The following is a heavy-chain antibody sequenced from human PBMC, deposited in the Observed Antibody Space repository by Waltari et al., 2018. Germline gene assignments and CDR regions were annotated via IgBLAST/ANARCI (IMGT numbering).Heavy chain of an antibody. J-gene: IGHJ4*02. CDR2: IKNKGGT. CDR3: AHDMTIFGVADY. Sequence: EVQVVESGGGLVKPGGSLRLSCGVSGLIFSDAWMSWVRQAPGKGLEWIGRIKNKGGTDYAAPVKGRFTLSRDDSKNMVFLQMNSLEDEDTAVYYCAHDMTIFGVADYWGQGTLVTVSS. D-gene: IGHD3-3*01. CDR1: GLIFSDAW. V-gene: IGHV3-15*01.